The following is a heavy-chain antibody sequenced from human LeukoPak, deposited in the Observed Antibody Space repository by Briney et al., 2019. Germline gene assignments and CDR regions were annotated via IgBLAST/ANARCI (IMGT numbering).Heavy chain of an antibody. CDR2: IYYSGST. V-gene: IGHV4-39*01. D-gene: IGHD3-10*01. Sequence: PGGTLRLSCVASGFTFSTYGMSWVRQAPGKGLEWIGSIYYSGSTYYNPSLKSRVTISVDTSKNQFSLKLSSVTAADTAVYYCARLLSGYFDYWGQGTLVTVSS. CDR1: GFTFSTYG. J-gene: IGHJ4*02. CDR3: ARLLSGYFDY.